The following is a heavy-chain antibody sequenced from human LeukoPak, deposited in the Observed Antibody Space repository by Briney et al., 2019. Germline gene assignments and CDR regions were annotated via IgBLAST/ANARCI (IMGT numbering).Heavy chain of an antibody. CDR1: GGSFSGYY. Sequence: SETLSLTCAVYGGSFSGYYWRWIRQPPGKGLEWIGEINHSGSTNYNPSLKSRVTISVDTSKNQFSLKLSSVTAADTAVYYCARAIGVAACPSWFDPWGQGTLVTVSS. V-gene: IGHV4-34*01. D-gene: IGHD6-13*01. CDR2: INHSGST. J-gene: IGHJ5*02. CDR3: ARAIGVAACPSWFDP.